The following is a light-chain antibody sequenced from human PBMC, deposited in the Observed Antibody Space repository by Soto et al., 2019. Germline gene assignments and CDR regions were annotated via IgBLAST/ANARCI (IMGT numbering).Light chain of an antibody. V-gene: IGKV3-11*01. CDR1: QTVSRH. J-gene: IGKJ2*01. Sequence: EMVLTQSPATVSLSPGERATLSCRASQTVSRHLAWYQQKPGQAPRLLTYDISNRATGIPARFSGSGAGTDFTLTISRLEPDDSAVYYCQQRSNWPRNPFGQGTKLEI. CDR3: QQRSNWPRNP. CDR2: DIS.